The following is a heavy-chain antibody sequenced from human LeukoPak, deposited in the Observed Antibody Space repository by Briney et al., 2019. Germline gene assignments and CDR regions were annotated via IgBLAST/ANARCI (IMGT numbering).Heavy chain of an antibody. CDR2: IYYSGST. V-gene: IGHV4-59*08. D-gene: IGHD5-24*01. J-gene: IGHJ4*02. CDR1: GGSISSYY. CDR3: ATTDGYNYGFDY. Sequence: SETLSLTCTVSGGSISSYYWSWLRQPPGKGLEWIGYIYYSGSTNYNPSLKSRVTISVDTSKNQFSLKLSSVTAADTAVYYCATTDGYNYGFDYWGQGTLVTVSS.